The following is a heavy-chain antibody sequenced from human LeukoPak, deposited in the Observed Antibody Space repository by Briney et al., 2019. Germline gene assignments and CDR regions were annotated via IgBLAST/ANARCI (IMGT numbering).Heavy chain of an antibody. Sequence: PGGSLRLSCAVSGFTFGSKYMSWVRQAPGKGLEWLSVIHDGDATIYADSVKARITISRDHSKNTLYLQMNSLRVEDTAVYYCARLATSTGSYVDYWGQGTLVTVSS. CDR3: ARLATSTGSYVDY. CDR2: IHDGDAT. D-gene: IGHD3-16*01. CDR1: GFTFGSKY. J-gene: IGHJ4*02. V-gene: IGHV3-53*01.